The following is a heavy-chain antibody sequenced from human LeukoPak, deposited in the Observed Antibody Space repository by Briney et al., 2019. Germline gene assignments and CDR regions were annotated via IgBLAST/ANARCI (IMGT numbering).Heavy chain of an antibody. Sequence: SETLSLTCTVSGGSISSYYWSWIRQPPGKGLEWIGYIYYSGSTNYNPSLKSRVTISVDTSKNQFSLKLSSVTAADTAVYYCARDSSGWYRWFDPWGQGTLVTVSS. D-gene: IGHD6-19*01. CDR2: IYYSGST. V-gene: IGHV4-59*01. CDR1: GGSISSYY. CDR3: ARDSSGWYRWFDP. J-gene: IGHJ5*02.